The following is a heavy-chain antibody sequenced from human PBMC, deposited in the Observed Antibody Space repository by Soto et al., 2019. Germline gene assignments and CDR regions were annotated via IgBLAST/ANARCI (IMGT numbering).Heavy chain of an antibody. CDR3: ARLGFWDSGYDLGLYDYYYYYMDV. D-gene: IGHD5-12*01. Sequence: PSETLSLTCTVSGGSISSYYWSWIRQPPGKGLEWIGYIYYSGSTNYNPSLKSRVTISVDTSKNQFSLKLSSVTAADTAVYYCARLGFWDSGYDLGLYDYYYYYMDVWGKGTTVTVSS. CDR1: GGSISSYY. J-gene: IGHJ6*03. CDR2: IYYSGST. V-gene: IGHV4-59*01.